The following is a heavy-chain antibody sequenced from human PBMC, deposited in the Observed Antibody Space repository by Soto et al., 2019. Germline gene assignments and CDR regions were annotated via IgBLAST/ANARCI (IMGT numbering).Heavy chain of an antibody. D-gene: IGHD6-13*01. CDR1: GFTFDDYA. CDR2: ISWNSGSI. V-gene: IGHV3-9*01. J-gene: IGHJ4*02. Sequence: EVQLVESGGGLVQPGRSLRLSCAASGFTFDDYAMHWVRQAPGKGLEWVSGISWNSGSIGYADSVKGRFTISRDNAKNSLYLQMNSLRAEDTALYYCAKARGSSWDFHYWGQGTLVTVSS. CDR3: AKARGSSWDFHY.